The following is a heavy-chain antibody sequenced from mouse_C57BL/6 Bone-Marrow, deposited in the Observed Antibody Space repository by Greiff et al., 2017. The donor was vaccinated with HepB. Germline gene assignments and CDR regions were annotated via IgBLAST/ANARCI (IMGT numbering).Heavy chain of an antibody. CDR1: GFSLTSYA. D-gene: IGHD2-3*01. CDR3: ASIYDGYYEFAY. V-gene: IGHV2-9-1*01. J-gene: IGHJ3*01. Sequence: VKLMESGPGLVAPSQSLSITCTVSGFSLTSYAISWVRQPPGKGLEWLGVIWTGGGTNYNSALKSRLSISKDNSKSQVFLKMNSLQTDDTARYYCASIYDGYYEFAYWGQGTLVTVSA. CDR2: IWTGGGT.